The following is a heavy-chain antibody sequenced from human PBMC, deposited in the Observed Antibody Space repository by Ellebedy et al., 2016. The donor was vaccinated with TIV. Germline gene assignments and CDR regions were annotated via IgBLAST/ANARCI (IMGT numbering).Heavy chain of an antibody. Sequence: GESLKISCKGSGYDFARYWIAWVRQMPGEGLEWMGIINPGDSDTRYSPSFQGHVTLSADKSISTAYLQLSTLKASDTAMYYCARGCSGVSCYSLSDYWGQGTLVTVSS. J-gene: IGHJ4*02. V-gene: IGHV5-51*01. CDR2: INPGDSDT. CDR3: ARGCSGVSCYSLSDY. CDR1: GYDFARYW. D-gene: IGHD2-15*01.